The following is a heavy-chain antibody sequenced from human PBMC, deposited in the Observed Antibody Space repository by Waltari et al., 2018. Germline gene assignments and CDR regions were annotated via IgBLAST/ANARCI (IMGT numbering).Heavy chain of an antibody. CDR2: ICDDGSNK. CDR3: ARARSGLRRSGYAFDI. Sequence: QVQLVESGGGVVQPGRSLRLSCAASGFTFSSYGMHWVRQAPGKGLEWVAVICDDGSNKYYADSVKGRFTISRDNSKNTLYLQMNSLRAEDTAVYYCARARSGLRRSGYAFDIWGQGTMVTVSS. CDR1: GFTFSSYG. J-gene: IGHJ3*02. D-gene: IGHD3-22*01. V-gene: IGHV3-33*01.